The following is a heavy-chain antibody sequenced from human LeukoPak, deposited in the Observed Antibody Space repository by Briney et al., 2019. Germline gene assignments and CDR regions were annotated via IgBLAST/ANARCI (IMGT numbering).Heavy chain of an antibody. J-gene: IGHJ6*02. CDR2: IYYSGST. CDR1: GGSISSGGYY. CDR3: GYYYDSSGPYGMDV. Sequence: PSETLSLTCTVSGGSISSGGYYWSWIRQHPGKGLEWIGYIYYSGSTYYNPSLKSRVTISVDTSKNQFSLKLSSVTAADTAVYYCGYYYDSSGPYGMDVWGQGTTVTVSS. D-gene: IGHD3-22*01. V-gene: IGHV4-31*03.